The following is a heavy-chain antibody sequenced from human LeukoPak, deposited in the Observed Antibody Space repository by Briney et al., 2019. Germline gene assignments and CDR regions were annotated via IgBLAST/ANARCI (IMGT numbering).Heavy chain of an antibody. J-gene: IGHJ4*02. V-gene: IGHV4-59*01. Sequence: PSETLSLTCTVSGGSISSYYWSWIRQPPGKGLEWIAYIFCSGSTHYNPSLKSRVTISVNPSKNQFSLRLSSLTAADTAVYYCARGSIVATRFDYWGQGTLVTVSS. CDR2: IFCSGST. D-gene: IGHD5-12*01. CDR3: ARGSIVATRFDY. CDR1: GGSISSYY.